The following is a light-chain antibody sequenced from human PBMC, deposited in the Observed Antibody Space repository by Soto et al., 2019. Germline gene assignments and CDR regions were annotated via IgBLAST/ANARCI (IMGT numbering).Light chain of an antibody. CDR1: PSILYSSNNKNY. CDR3: QQYYSAPYT. V-gene: IGKV4-1*01. CDR2: WAS. J-gene: IGKJ2*01. Sequence: DIVMTQSPDSLAVSLGERATIYCKSSPSILYSSNNKNYLAWYQQKPGQPPKLLIYWASTRESGVPDRFSGSGSGTDFTLTISRLQAEDVAVYHCQQYYSAPYTFGQGTKLEIK.